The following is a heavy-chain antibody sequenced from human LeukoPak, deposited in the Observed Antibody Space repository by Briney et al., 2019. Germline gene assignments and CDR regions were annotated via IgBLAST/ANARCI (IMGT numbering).Heavy chain of an antibody. V-gene: IGHV3-23*01. D-gene: IGHD5-18*01. CDR2: ISGSGVGT. CDR1: GFTFNSYA. Sequence: PGGSLRLSCAASGFTFNSYAMNWVRQAPGKGLEWVSTISGSGVGTYYADSVKGRFTISRDNAKNSLYLQMNSLRAEDTAFYYCAKGSGYSYGHLDYWGQGTLVTVSS. J-gene: IGHJ4*02. CDR3: AKGSGYSYGHLDY.